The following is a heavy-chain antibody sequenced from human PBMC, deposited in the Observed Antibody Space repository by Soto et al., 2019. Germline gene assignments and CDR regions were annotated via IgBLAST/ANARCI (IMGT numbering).Heavy chain of an antibody. D-gene: IGHD6-6*01. Sequence: QVQVVESGGGVVQPGGSLRLSWAASGFSFSSYAMHWARQAPGKGLEWVAVIPYDGSNKYYADSVKGRFTISRDNSRNTLYLEMNSLRVEDTAVYYCARDRVQQHVRSLDVWGQGTTVTVSS. CDR1: GFSFSSYA. J-gene: IGHJ6*02. CDR3: ARDRVQQHVRSLDV. CDR2: IPYDGSNK. V-gene: IGHV3-30-3*01.